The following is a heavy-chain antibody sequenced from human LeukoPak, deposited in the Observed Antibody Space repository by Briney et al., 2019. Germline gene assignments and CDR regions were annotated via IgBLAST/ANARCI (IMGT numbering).Heavy chain of an antibody. CDR3: ARTVAARPERFGDY. J-gene: IGHJ4*02. V-gene: IGHV4-34*01. CDR2: INHSGST. CDR1: GGSFSGYY. D-gene: IGHD6-6*01. Sequence: SETLSLTCAVYGGSFSGYYWSWIRQPPGKGLEWIGEINHSGSTNYNPSLKSRVTISVDRSKNQFSLKLSSVTAADTAVYFCARTVAARPERFGDYLGQGTLVTVSS.